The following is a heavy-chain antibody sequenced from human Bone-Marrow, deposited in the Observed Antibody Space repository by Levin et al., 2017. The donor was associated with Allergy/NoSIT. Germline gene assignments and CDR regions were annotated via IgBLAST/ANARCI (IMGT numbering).Heavy chain of an antibody. Sequence: ASVKVSCKASGGTFITHVISWLRQAPGQGLEWMGGIVPALRAANSAQKFQGRVTVTADESTRTAYMELSSLTHADNAVYFCAMGRLQYYFDYWGQGTLVTVSS. V-gene: IGHV1-69*13. CDR1: GGTFITHV. D-gene: IGHD4-11*01. J-gene: IGHJ4*02. CDR2: IVPALRAA. CDR3: AMGRLQYYFDY.